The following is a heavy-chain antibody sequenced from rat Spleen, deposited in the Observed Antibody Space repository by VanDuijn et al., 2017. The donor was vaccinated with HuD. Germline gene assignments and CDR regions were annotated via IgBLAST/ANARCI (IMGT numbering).Heavy chain of an antibody. CDR1: GFSLTSDG. D-gene: IGHD3-2*01. CDR3: ARSLWGGLDY. Sequence: QVQLKESGPGLVQPSQTLSLTCTVSGFSLTSDGVSWVRQPPGKGLEWIAAVSSGGNTYYDSTLKSRLSISRDTSKSQVFLKMNSLQTEDTAMYFCARSLWGGLDYWGQGVMVTVSS. J-gene: IGHJ2*01. V-gene: IGHV2S8*01. CDR2: VSSGGNT.